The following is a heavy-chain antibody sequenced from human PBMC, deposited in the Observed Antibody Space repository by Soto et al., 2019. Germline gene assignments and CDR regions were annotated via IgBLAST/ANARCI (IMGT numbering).Heavy chain of an antibody. CDR1: GFTFSSYR. D-gene: IGHD6-13*01. V-gene: IGHV3-21*01. CDR2: MSSNIAYI. CDR3: TRDASRDSSARGWFDP. Sequence: GGSLRLSCAASGFTFSSYRMNWVSQAPGKGKEWVSTMSSNIAYIYYTDALRVRFTITRDNAKNSLHLQMNSLRAEDTAVYYCTRDASRDSSARGWFDPWGPGTLVTVSS. J-gene: IGHJ5*02.